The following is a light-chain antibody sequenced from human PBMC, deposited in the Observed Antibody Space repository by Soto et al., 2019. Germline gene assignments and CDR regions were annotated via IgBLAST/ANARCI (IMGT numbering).Light chain of an antibody. CDR1: QSVGGN. CDR2: DAS. CDR3: QQYNNWPLYT. Sequence: RVMTQSPATLSVSPGERATLSCRASQSVGGNLAWYQQRPGRAPRLLIYDASTRATDIPARFSGSGSGTEFTLTISSLQSEDFALYYCQQYNNWPLYTFGQGTKLEIK. V-gene: IGKV3-15*01. J-gene: IGKJ2*01.